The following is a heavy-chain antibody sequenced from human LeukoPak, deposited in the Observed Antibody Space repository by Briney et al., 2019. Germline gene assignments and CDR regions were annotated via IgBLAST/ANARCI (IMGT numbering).Heavy chain of an antibody. CDR3: ARDAHGGWFDP. J-gene: IGHJ5*02. D-gene: IGHD3-10*01. Sequence: PSETLSLTCTVSGGSINNHYWSWIRQPPGKGLEWIGYIYYSGSTNYNPSLKSRVAISVDTSKNQFSLKLSSVTAADTAVYYCARDAHGGWFDPWGQGTLVTVSS. CDR1: GGSINNHY. V-gene: IGHV4-59*11. CDR2: IYYSGST.